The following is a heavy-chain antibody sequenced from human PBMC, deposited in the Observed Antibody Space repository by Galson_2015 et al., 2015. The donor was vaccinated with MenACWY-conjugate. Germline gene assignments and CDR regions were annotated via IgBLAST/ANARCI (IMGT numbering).Heavy chain of an antibody. CDR1: GFSLSTYEMC. CDR2: IDWRDNK. V-gene: IGHV2-70*11. J-gene: IGHJ3*02. D-gene: IGHD3-22*01. Sequence: PALVKPTQTLTLTCTFSGFSLSTYEMCIYWVRQPPGKALEWLARIDWRDNKYYTTSLKTRLTISKDTSTNQVVLTMTHVDPVATATYYCARMHIVLDATDAFDIWGQGTMVTVSS. CDR3: ARMHIVLDATDAFDI.